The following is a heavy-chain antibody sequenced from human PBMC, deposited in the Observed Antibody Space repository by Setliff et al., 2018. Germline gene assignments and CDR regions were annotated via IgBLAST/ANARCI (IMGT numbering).Heavy chain of an antibody. D-gene: IGHD2-21*01. V-gene: IGHV4-39*07. CDR3: ARDCFSASSPNWFDP. Sequence: SETLSLTCTVSGGSISTTDYYWGWIRQPPGKGLEWIGCVYYSGNTYYSPSLKSRVTMFVDTSKNQFSLMLYSVTAADTAVYYCARDCFSASSPNWFDPWGQGTLVTVSS. CDR1: GGSISTTDYY. CDR2: VYYSGNT. J-gene: IGHJ5*02.